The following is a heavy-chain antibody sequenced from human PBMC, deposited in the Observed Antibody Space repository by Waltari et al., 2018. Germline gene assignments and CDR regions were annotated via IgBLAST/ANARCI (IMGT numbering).Heavy chain of an antibody. CDR3: ARDPHYIWGRYRYGWYFDL. CDR1: GYTFTGYY. D-gene: IGHD3-16*02. V-gene: IGHV1-2*06. Sequence: QVQLVQSGAEVKKPGASVKVSCKASGYTFTGYYMHWVRQAPGQGLEWMGRINPNSGGTNYAQKFQGRVTMTRDTSISTAYMELSRLRSDDTAVYYCARDPHYIWGRYRYGWYFDLWGRGTLVTVSS. CDR2: INPNSGGT. J-gene: IGHJ2*01.